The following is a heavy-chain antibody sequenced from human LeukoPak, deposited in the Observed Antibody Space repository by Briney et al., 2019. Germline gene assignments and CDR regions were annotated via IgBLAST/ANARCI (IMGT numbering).Heavy chain of an antibody. V-gene: IGHV3-7*01. D-gene: IGHD2-15*01. CDR2: IKQDGGEK. CDR1: GFTFSTYW. CDR3: ATSQGTSGQYGNAFDI. J-gene: IGHJ3*02. Sequence: PGGSLRLSCAASGFTFSTYWMSWVRQAPGKGLEWVANIKQDGGEKYYVDSVKGRFTISRDNAKNSLYLHMNSLRAEDTAVYYCATSQGTSGQYGNAFDIWGQGTMVTVSS.